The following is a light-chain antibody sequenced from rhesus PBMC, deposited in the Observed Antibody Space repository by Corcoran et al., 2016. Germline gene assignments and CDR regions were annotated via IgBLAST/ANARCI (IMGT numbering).Light chain of an antibody. CDR3: CSYTTSSTFI. V-gene: IGLV2S7*01. CDR1: SSDVGGYNY. Sequence: QSAPTQPPSVSGSPGQSVTISCTGTSSDVGGYNYVSWYQQHPGKAPKLMIYDVSKRPSGVSDRFSGSKSGNTASLTISGLQAEDEAYYCCCSYTTSSTFIFGAGTRLTVL. J-gene: IGLJ1*01. CDR2: DVS.